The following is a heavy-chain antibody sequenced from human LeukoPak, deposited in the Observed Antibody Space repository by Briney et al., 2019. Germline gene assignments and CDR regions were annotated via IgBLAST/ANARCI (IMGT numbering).Heavy chain of an antibody. Sequence: ASVKVSCKASGYTFTSHSIHWVRQAPGQGLEWMGWINGGNGNTKYSEKFQGRVTITRDTSASTAYMELSSLRSEDTAVYYCARRGIAAIDYWGQGTLVTVSS. D-gene: IGHD6-13*01. V-gene: IGHV1-3*01. J-gene: IGHJ4*02. CDR1: GYTFTSHS. CDR3: ARRGIAAIDY. CDR2: INGGNGNT.